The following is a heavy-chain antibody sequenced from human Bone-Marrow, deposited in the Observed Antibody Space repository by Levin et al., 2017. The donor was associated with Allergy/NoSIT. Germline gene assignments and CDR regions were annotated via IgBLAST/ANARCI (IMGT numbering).Heavy chain of an antibody. CDR3: ARDRDFDLLTGFSQFYFDY. V-gene: IGHV6-1*01. D-gene: IGHD3-9*01. Sequence: LRLSCAISGDSVSSNTAAWNWIRQSPSGGLEWLGRTYYRSQWHQDYADSLEGRIIINSDTSKNQFSLHLNSVTPDDTAVYYCARDRDFDLLTGFSQFYFDYWGQGTLVTVSS. CDR2: TYYRSQWHQ. J-gene: IGHJ4*02. CDR1: GDSVSSNTAA.